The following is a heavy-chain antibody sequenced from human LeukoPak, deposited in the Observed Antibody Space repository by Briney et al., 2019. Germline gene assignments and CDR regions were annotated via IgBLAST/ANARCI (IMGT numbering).Heavy chain of an antibody. CDR2: ISSSSSTI. Sequence: GSLRLSSAASGITFSSYSIDWVRQAPGKGLEWLSYISSSSSTIYYADSVKGRFTISRDNAKNLVYLQMSSLRAEDTAVYYCARVWSSGYTKDYWGQGTLVTVSS. J-gene: IGHJ4*02. V-gene: IGHV3-48*04. D-gene: IGHD3-22*01. CDR3: ARVWSSGYTKDY. CDR1: GITFSSYS.